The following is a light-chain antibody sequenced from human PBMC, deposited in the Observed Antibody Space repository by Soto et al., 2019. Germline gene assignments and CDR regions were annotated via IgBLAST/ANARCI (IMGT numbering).Light chain of an antibody. CDR2: DVS. CDR1: SSDVGGYNY. CDR3: SSYTSIGTYV. J-gene: IGLJ1*01. V-gene: IGLV2-14*01. Sequence: QSALTQPASVSGSPGQSITISCTGTSSDVGGYNYVSWYQQHPGKAPKLMIYDVSNRPSGVSDRFSVSKSGNTASLTISNLQAEDEADYYCSSYTSIGTYVFGTGTKVTVL.